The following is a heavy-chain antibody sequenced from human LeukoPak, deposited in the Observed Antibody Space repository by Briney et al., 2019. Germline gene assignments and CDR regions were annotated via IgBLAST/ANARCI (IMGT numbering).Heavy chain of an antibody. D-gene: IGHD3-10*01. J-gene: IGHJ6*02. CDR2: IYYSGST. Sequence: PSETLSLTCTVSGGSISSYYWSWIRQPPGKGLEWIGYIYYSGSTNYNPSLKSRVTISVDTSKNQFSLKLSSVTAADTAVYYCARDGVLLWFGESIWGMDVWGQGTTVTVSS. CDR3: ARDGVLLWFGESIWGMDV. V-gene: IGHV4-59*01. CDR1: GGSISSYY.